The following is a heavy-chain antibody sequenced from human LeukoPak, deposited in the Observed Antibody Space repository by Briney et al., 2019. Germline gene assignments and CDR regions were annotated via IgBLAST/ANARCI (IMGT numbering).Heavy chain of an antibody. CDR3: ARGYSSGWYSDY. J-gene: IGHJ4*02. Sequence: GGSLRLSCAASGFTFSSYSMNWVRQAPGKGLEWVSYISSSGSTIYYADSVKGRFTISRDNAKNSRYLQMNSLRAEDTAVYYCARGYSSGWYSDYWGQGTLVTVSS. D-gene: IGHD6-19*01. CDR2: ISSSGSTI. V-gene: IGHV3-48*04. CDR1: GFTFSSYS.